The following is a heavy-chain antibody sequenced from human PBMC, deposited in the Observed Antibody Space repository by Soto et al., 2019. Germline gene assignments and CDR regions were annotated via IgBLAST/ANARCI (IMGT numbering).Heavy chain of an antibody. V-gene: IGHV1-3*05. Sequence: QVQLVQSGAEEKKPGASVKVSCKTSGYTFTNYAMHWVRQAPGQRLEWVGWISVDNGDTNYSEMFQGRLTITRDTSVXTAYMERSSLRSEDKAVYYCARPLASNRVYKNFEYWGQGPLVTVSS. CDR1: GYTFTNYA. CDR2: ISVDNGDT. CDR3: ARPLASNRVYKNFEY. D-gene: IGHD7-27*01. J-gene: IGHJ4*02.